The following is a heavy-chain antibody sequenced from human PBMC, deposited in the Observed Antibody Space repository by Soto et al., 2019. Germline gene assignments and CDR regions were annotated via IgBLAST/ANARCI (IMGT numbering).Heavy chain of an antibody. V-gene: IGHV1-69*02. CDR3: ANSIAEGGSYYAYYYYYGMDV. J-gene: IGHJ6*02. Sequence: ASVKVSCKASGGTFSSYTISWVRQAPGQGLEWMGRIIPILGIANYAQKFQGRVTITADKSTSTAYMELSSLRSEDTAVYYCANSIAEGGSYYAYYYYYGMDVWGQGTTVTVSS. CDR2: IIPILGIA. D-gene: IGHD1-26*01. CDR1: GGTFSSYT.